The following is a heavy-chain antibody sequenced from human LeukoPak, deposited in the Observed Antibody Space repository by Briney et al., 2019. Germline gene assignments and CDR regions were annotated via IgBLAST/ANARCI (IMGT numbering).Heavy chain of an antibody. CDR2: IYYSGST. D-gene: IGHD3-9*01. CDR3: AREGTDPYDILTGPALGWFDP. V-gene: IGHV4-59*01. J-gene: IGHJ5*02. CDR1: GGSISSYY. Sequence: SETLSLTCTVSGGSISSYYWSWIRQPPGKGLEWIGYIYYSGSTNYNPSLKSRVTISVDTSKNQFSLKLSSVTAADTAVYYCAREGTDPYDILTGPALGWFDPWGQGTLVTVSS.